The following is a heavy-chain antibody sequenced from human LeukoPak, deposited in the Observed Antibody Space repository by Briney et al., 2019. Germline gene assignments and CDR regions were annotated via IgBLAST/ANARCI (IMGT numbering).Heavy chain of an antibody. CDR3: AKDSSWLVNYYYGMDV. CDR2: ISYDGSNK. D-gene: IGHD6-19*01. CDR1: GFTFSSYG. J-gene: IGHJ6*02. V-gene: IGHV3-30*18. Sequence: SGGSLRLSCAASGFTFSSYGMHWVRQAPGKGLEWVAVISYDGSNKYYADSVKGRFTISRDNSKNTLYLQMNSLRAEDTAVYYCAKDSSWLVNYYYGMDVWGQGTTVTVSS.